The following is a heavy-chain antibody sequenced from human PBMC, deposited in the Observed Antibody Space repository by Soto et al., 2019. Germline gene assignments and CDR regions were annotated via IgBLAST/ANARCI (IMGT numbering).Heavy chain of an antibody. CDR2: IHHIGNT. CDR3: ARNWQWLDPWYFDL. D-gene: IGHD6-19*01. CDR1: GGSISSNHW. V-gene: IGHV4-4*02. Sequence: QVQLQESGPGLVKPSGTLSLTCAVYGGSISSNHWWTWVRQSPGKGLEWIGEIHHIGNTNYNPSLKSLFTLSVDKPKNHFSLKLSSVTAADTAVYYCARNWQWLDPWYFDLWGRGTLVTVSS. J-gene: IGHJ2*01.